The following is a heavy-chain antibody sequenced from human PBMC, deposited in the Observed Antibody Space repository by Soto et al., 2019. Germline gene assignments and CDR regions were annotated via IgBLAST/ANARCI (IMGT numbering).Heavy chain of an antibody. CDR2: ISSSGSTI. J-gene: IGHJ4*02. CDR1: GFTFSSYE. Sequence: EVQLVESGGGLVQPGGSLRLSCAASGFTFSSYEMNWVRQAPGKGLEWVSYISSSGSTIYYADSVKGRFTISRDNAKNSLYLQMNSLRAEDTAVYYCARAPREDYFDYWGQGTLVTVSS. CDR3: ARAPREDYFDY. V-gene: IGHV3-48*03.